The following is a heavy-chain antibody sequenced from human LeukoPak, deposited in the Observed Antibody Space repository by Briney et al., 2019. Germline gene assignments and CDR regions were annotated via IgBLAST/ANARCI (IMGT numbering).Heavy chain of an antibody. CDR2: IIPILGIA. V-gene: IGHV1-69*04. Sequence: SVKVSCKASGGTFSSYAISWVRRAPGQGLEWMGRIIPILGIANYAQKFQGRVTITADKSTSTAYMELSSLRSEDTAVYYCARDLGYYYGSGSYYTPYYYYGMDVWGQGTTVTVSS. CDR1: GGTFSSYA. CDR3: ARDLGYYYGSGSYYTPYYYYGMDV. J-gene: IGHJ6*02. D-gene: IGHD3-10*01.